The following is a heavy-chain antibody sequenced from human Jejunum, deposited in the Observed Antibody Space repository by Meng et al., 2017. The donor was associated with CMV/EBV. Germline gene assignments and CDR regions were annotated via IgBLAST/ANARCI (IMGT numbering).Heavy chain of an antibody. J-gene: IGHJ4*02. V-gene: IGHV4-34*01. CDR2: IYHSGST. CDR3: ARKGGYQLPFDY. CDR1: CGSFSGYY. Sequence: TCSVSCGSFSGYYWTWIRHPPGEGLEWIGDIYHSGSTIYNPSLKSRVTISIDTSKNQFSLKLTSVTAADTAVYYCARKGGYQLPFDYWGQGSLVTVSS. D-gene: IGHD2-2*01.